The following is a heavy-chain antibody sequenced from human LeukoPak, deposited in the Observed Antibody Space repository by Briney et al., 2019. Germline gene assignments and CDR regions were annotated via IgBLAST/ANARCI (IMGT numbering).Heavy chain of an antibody. CDR3: ARDLFEN. J-gene: IGHJ4*02. Sequence: PGGSLRLSCAASGFTFSSNSMKWVRQARGKGLEWVSYISSSTTILYADSVKGRFTISRDNAKNSLYLQMNSLRAEDTAVYYCARDLFENWGQGTLVTVSS. CDR1: GFTFSSNS. CDR2: ISSSTTI. D-gene: IGHD3-10*02. V-gene: IGHV3-48*01.